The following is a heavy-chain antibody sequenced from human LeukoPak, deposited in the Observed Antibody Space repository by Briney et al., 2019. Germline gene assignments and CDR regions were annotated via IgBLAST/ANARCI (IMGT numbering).Heavy chain of an antibody. CDR1: GVTFSSYW. V-gene: IGHV3-74*01. CDR2: INSDGSST. Sequence: GGSLRLSCAASGVTFSSYWMHWVRQAPGKGLVWVSRINSDGSSTTHADSVKGRFTISRDNTKNTLYLQMNSLRAEDTAVYYCARGRGSGLGDYWGQGTLVTVSS. J-gene: IGHJ4*02. CDR3: ARGRGSGLGDY. D-gene: IGHD3-3*01.